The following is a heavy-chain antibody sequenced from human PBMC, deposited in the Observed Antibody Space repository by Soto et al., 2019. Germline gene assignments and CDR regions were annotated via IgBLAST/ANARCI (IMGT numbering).Heavy chain of an antibody. CDR1: GFSLTTSGVG. J-gene: IGHJ4*02. CDR2: IYWDDDK. CDR3: AYRVLRTVFGLVTTTAIYFDF. V-gene: IGHV2-5*02. Sequence: QITLNESGPTQVKPRQTLTLTCTFSGFSLTTSGVGVGWIRQSPGKAPEWLALIYWDDDKRYSPSLKSRLTITKDTSKNQVVLTMAELDPADTATYYCAYRVLRTVFGLVTTTAIYFDFWGQGTPVAVSS. D-gene: IGHD3-3*01.